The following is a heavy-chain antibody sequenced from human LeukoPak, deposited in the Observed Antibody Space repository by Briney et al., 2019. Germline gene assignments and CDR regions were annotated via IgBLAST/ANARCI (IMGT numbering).Heavy chain of an antibody. Sequence: ASVKVSCKASGYTFTSYGISWVRQAPGQGLEWMGWISAYNGNTNYAQKLRGRVTMTTDTSTSTAYMELRSLRSDDTAVYYCARVPPLLWFGESLSFDYWGQGTLVTVSS. D-gene: IGHD3-10*01. CDR3: ARVPPLLWFGESLSFDY. V-gene: IGHV1-18*01. CDR1: GYTFTSYG. J-gene: IGHJ4*02. CDR2: ISAYNGNT.